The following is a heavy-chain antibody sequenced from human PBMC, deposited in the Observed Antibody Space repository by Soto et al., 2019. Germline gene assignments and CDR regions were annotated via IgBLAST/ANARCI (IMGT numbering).Heavy chain of an antibody. CDR2: IWYDGSNK. Sequence: GGSLRLSCAASGFTFSSYGMHWVRQAPGKGLEWAAVIWYDGSNKYYADSVKGRFTISRDNSKNTLYLQMNSLRAEDTAVYYCARDIPSGTDAFDIWGQGTMVTVSS. J-gene: IGHJ3*02. CDR3: ARDIPSGTDAFDI. V-gene: IGHV3-33*01. D-gene: IGHD6-19*01. CDR1: GFTFSSYG.